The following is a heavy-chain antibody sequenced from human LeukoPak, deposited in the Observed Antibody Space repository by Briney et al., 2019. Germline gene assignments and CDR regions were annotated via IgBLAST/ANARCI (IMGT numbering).Heavy chain of an antibody. CDR2: IKEDESEK. CDR1: GFTFSSYW. J-gene: IGHJ4*02. CDR3: ARGVYAYDY. Sequence: GSLRLSCVASGFTFSSYWMSWVRQAPGKGLEWVAKIKEDESEKYYVDSVKGRFTISRDNAKNSVYLQMKSLRAEDTALYYCARGVYAYDYWGQGTLVTVSS. D-gene: IGHD2-8*01. V-gene: IGHV3-7*01.